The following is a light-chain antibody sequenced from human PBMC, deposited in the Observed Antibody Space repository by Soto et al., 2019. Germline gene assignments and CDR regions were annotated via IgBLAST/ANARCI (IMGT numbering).Light chain of an antibody. V-gene: IGKV1-5*03. CDR1: QTISSW. Sequence: DIQMTQSPSTLSGSVGDSVTINFRASQTISSWLAWYQQKPGKAPKLLIYKASTLKSGVPSRFSGSGSGTEFTLTISSLQPDDFATYYCQQYNSYWTFGQGTKVDIK. CDR3: QQYNSYWT. CDR2: KAS. J-gene: IGKJ1*01.